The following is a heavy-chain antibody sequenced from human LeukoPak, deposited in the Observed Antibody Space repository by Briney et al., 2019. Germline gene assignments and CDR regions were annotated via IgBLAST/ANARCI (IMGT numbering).Heavy chain of an antibody. J-gene: IGHJ4*02. Sequence: ASVTVSCMTSGYIFTPHHIHWMRQAPGQGLELLGWVSAANNPEYSQKFQGRVVITRDASATTSYLELNSLRSEDTAVYYCAMSVEMPPITSFDYWGQGTLVTVSS. CDR1: GYIFTPHH. CDR2: VSAANNP. V-gene: IGHV1-3*01. D-gene: IGHD5-24*01. CDR3: AMSVEMPPITSFDY.